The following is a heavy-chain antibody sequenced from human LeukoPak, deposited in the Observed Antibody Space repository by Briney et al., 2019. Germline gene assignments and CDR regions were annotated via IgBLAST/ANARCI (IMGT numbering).Heavy chain of an antibody. Sequence: PGRSLRLSCEASGFTFSSYGMHWVRQAPGKGLEWVAVIWYDGSNKYYADSVKGRFTISRDNSKNMLYLQMNSLRAEDTAVYYCARDTPGSSLDYWGQGTLVTVSS. CDR3: ARDTPGSSLDY. CDR2: IWYDGSNK. D-gene: IGHD6-13*01. CDR1: GFTFSSYG. J-gene: IGHJ4*02. V-gene: IGHV3-33*08.